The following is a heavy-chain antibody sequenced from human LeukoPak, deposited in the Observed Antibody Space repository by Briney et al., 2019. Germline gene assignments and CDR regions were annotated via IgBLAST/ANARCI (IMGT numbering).Heavy chain of an antibody. J-gene: IGHJ4*02. CDR2: IYYSGTT. CDR1: GDSISSYY. V-gene: IGHV4-59*01. Sequence: SETLSLTCTVSGDSISSYYWSWIRQPPGKGLEWIGYIYYSGTTNYNPSLKSRVTISIDTSKNQFSLRLSSVTAADTAVCYCARGMYYFDYWGQGTLVTVSS. CDR3: ARGMYYFDY.